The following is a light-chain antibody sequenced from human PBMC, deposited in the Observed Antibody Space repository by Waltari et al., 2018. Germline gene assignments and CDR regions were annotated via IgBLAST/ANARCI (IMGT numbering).Light chain of an antibody. V-gene: IGLV2-23*02. CDR1: RGDIGSFSL. CDR3: CSYAGSSTFEI. CDR2: EVT. Sequence: QSALTQPSPVSGSPGQSITISCSGSRGDIGSFSLFSWYQQHPGKAPKLMIYEVTKRPSGVSDRFSGSKSGNTAYLTISGLQADDEAHYHCCSYAGSSTFEIFGGGTKVTVL. J-gene: IGLJ2*01.